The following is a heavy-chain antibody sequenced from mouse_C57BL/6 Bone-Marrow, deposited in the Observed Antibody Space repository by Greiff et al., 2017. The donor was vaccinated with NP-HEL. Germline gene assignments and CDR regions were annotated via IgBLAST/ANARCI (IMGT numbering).Heavy chain of an antibody. Sequence: QVQLQQPGAELVRPGSSVKLSCKASGYTFTSYWMHWVKQRPIQGLEWIGNIDPSDSETHYNQKFKDKATLTVDKSSSTADMQLSSLTSEDSAVYYCARARRDWFAYWGQGTLVTVSA. CDR2: IDPSDSET. CDR1: GYTFTSYW. CDR3: ARARRDWFAY. V-gene: IGHV1-52*01. J-gene: IGHJ3*01.